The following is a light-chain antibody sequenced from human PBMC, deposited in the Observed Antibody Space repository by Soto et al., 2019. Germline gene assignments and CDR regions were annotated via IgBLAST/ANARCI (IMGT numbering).Light chain of an antibody. CDR3: QQYNRYPLT. CDR1: QSIRTW. Sequence: DIQMTQSPSTLSASVGDRVTITCRASQSIRTWLAWYQQKPGKAPKFLIQKASPLESGVPSRFSGSGSGTEFNLTISSLQPDDFDTYFCQQYNRYPLTFGGGTKVEIK. CDR2: KAS. V-gene: IGKV1-5*03. J-gene: IGKJ4*01.